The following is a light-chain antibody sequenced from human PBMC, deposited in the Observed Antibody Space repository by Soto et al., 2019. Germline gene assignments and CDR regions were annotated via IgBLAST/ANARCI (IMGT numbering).Light chain of an antibody. V-gene: IGKV3-15*01. Sequence: IVMTQSPATLSVSPGERATLSCRASQRLSSSLAWYQQKVGQSPRLLIYGASTRATGIPARFSGSGSGTEFTLTISRLQSEDFAVYYCQQYFDWPLTFGGGTKVEIK. CDR1: QRLSSS. J-gene: IGKJ4*01. CDR3: QQYFDWPLT. CDR2: GAS.